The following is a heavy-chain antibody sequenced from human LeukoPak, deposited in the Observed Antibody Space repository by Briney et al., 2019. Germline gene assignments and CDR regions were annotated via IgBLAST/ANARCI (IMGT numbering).Heavy chain of an antibody. CDR2: ISSSGSTI. V-gene: IGHV3-48*03. J-gene: IGHJ6*03. CDR1: GFTFSSYE. D-gene: IGHD6-25*01. CDR3: ASSWDGGYSSVYMDV. Sequence: QPGGSLRLSCAASGFTFSSYEMNWVRQAPGKGLEWVSYISSSGSTIYYADSVKGRFTISRDNAKNSLYLQMNSLRAEDTAVYYCASSWDGGYSSVYMDVWGKGTTVTVSS.